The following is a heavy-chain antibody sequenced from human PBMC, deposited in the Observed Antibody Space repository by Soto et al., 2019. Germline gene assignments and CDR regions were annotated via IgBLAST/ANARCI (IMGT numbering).Heavy chain of an antibody. CDR1: GGTFNTYA. CDR3: AREVQVHTPAFVY. Sequence: QVQLVQSGAEMKKPGSSVKVSCQSSGGTFNTYAMNWVRQAPGQGPEWMGDISPMFGAANYAPKFQGRVTITADASPGTSYMQVSSLRSEDTALYFCAREVQVHTPAFVYWGQGTRVTVS. CDR2: ISPMFGAA. V-gene: IGHV1-69*19. D-gene: IGHD3-10*01. J-gene: IGHJ4*02.